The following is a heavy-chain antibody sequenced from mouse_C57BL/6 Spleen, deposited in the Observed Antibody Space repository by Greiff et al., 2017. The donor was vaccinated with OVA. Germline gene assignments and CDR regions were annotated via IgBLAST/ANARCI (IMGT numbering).Heavy chain of an antibody. D-gene: IGHD1-1*01. J-gene: IGHJ1*03. V-gene: IGHV1-81*01. CDR2: IYPRSGNT. Sequence: QVQLKESGAELARPGASVKLSCKASGYTFTSYGISWVKQRTGQGLEWIGEIYPRSGNTYYNEKFKGKATLTADKSSSTAYMELRSLTSEDSAVYFCARRGVVAKDWYFDVWGTGTTVTVSS. CDR1: GYTFTSYG. CDR3: ARRGVVAKDWYFDV.